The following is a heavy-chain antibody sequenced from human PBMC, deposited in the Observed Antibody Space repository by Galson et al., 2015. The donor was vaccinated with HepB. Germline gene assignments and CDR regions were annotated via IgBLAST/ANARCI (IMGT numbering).Heavy chain of an antibody. V-gene: IGHV3-66*01. D-gene: IGHD3-22*01. CDR1: GFTFGDYA. J-gene: IGHJ4*02. CDR3: ARAPEGSGYYNDY. CDR2: IYSGGSR. Sequence: SLRLSCAASGFTFGDYAMSWFRQAPGKGLERVSIIYSGGSRYYAGSVKGRFTISRDSSKNTLYLQMNSLRAEDTAVYYCARAPEGSGYYNDYWGQGTLVTVSS.